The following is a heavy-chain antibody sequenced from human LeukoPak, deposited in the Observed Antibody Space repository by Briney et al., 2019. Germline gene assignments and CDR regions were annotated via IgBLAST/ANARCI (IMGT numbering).Heavy chain of an antibody. V-gene: IGHV3-30*03. CDR3: ARDPEHGALDI. Sequence: GGSLRLSCAATGFTFSSYGMHWVRQAPGKGLEWVAVISYDGSNKYYADSVKGRFTISRDNSKNTLYLQMNSLGVEDTAVYYCARDPEHGALDIWGQGTMVTVSS. J-gene: IGHJ3*02. CDR2: ISYDGSNK. CDR1: GFTFSSYG. D-gene: IGHD1/OR15-1a*01.